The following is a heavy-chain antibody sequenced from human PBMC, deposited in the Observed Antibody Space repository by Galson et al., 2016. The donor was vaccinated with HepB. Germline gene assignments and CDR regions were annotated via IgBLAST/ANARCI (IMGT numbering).Heavy chain of an antibody. J-gene: IGHJ4*02. V-gene: IGHV3-53*01. D-gene: IGHD2-15*01. CDR2: IYSGGST. Sequence: SLRLSCAASGFTVSNNYMRWVRQAPGKGLEWVSLIYSGGSTYYAGSVKGRFTISRDNSKNTVYLQMNSLRAEDTAVYYCAKGTLGQCSGSICYPSDCWGQGTLVTVSS. CDR1: GFTVSNNY. CDR3: AKGTLGQCSGSICYPSDC.